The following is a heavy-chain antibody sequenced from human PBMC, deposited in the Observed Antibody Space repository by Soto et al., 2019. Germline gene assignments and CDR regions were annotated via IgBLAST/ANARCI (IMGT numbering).Heavy chain of an antibody. D-gene: IGHD2-15*01. CDR2: IYHSGST. J-gene: IGHJ4*02. Sequence: QLQLQESGSGLVKPSQTLSLTCAVSGGSISSGGYSWSWIRQPPGKGLEWIGYIYHSGSTYYNPCLKSTATISVDRSKNQLPLKLSSVTAAHTVVYYRARGQVVAAQHWGQGTEVTVCS. V-gene: IGHV4-30-2*01. CDR1: GGSISSGGYS. CDR3: ARGQVVAAQH.